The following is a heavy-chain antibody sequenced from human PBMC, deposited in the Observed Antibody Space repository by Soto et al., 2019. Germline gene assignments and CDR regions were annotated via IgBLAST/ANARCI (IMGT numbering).Heavy chain of an antibody. CDR1: GGTFSSYA. J-gene: IGHJ4*02. CDR2: IIPIFGTA. D-gene: IGHD3-16*02. Sequence: QVQLVQAGAEVKKPGSSVKVSCKASGGTFSSYAISWVRQAPGQGREWKGGIIPIFGTANYAQKFHGRVTITADESTSTGSMELSSLSSQDTAVYYCFIRVTDYYFDYWGQGTLVTVSS. CDR3: FIRVTDYYFDY. V-gene: IGHV1-69*01.